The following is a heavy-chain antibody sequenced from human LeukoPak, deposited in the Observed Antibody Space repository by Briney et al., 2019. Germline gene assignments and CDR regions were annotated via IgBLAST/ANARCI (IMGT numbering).Heavy chain of an antibody. CDR3: ARGGLRVMVYRLYYMDV. V-gene: IGHV1-2*02. J-gene: IGHJ6*03. D-gene: IGHD2-8*01. CDR1: GYSFTGYY. CDR2: INPNSGDT. Sequence: ASVTVSCKASGYSFTGYYMHWVRQAPGQGLEWMGWINPNSGDTKYAQKFQGRVTMTRDTSISTAYMELTRLRSDDTAVYYCARGGLRVMVYRLYYMDVWGKGTTVTVSS.